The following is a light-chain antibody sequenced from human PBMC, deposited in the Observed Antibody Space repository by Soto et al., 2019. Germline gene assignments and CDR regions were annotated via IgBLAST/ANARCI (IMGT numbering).Light chain of an antibody. CDR1: QSISSNY. Sequence: EIALTQSPGTMAFSPGGSATRSCRASQSISSNYLAWYQQKPGQAPRLLIYGASTRAPGIPERFSGSGSGTDFTLTISRLEPEEFAVYHCQQYDHSMTFGQGTKVDIK. J-gene: IGKJ1*01. V-gene: IGKV3-20*01. CDR3: QQYDHSMT. CDR2: GAS.